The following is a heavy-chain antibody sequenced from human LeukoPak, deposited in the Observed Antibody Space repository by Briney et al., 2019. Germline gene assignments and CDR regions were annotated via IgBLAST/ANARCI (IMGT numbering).Heavy chain of an antibody. D-gene: IGHD5-18*01. V-gene: IGHV3-30*18. CDR1: GFTFSSYG. CDR3: AKAVDTAMVA. Sequence: PGGSLRLSCAASGFTFSSYGMHWVRQAPGKGLEWVAVISYDGSNKYYADSVKGRFTISRDNSKNTLYLQMNSLRAEDTAVYYCAKAVDTAMVAWGQGNLVTVSS. J-gene: IGHJ4*02. CDR2: ISYDGSNK.